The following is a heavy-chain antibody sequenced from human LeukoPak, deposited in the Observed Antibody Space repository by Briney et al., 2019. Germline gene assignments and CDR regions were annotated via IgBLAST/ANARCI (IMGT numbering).Heavy chain of an antibody. J-gene: IGHJ4*02. Sequence: ASVKVSCKASGGTFSSYAISWVRQAPGQGLEWMGWMNPNSGNTGYAQKFQGRVTMTRNTSISTAYMELSSLRSEDTAVYYCARAGGYCGRISCPYYFDYWGQGSLVAVSS. CDR3: ARAGGYCGRISCPYYFDY. CDR1: GGTFSSYA. V-gene: IGHV1-8*02. D-gene: IGHD2-15*01. CDR2: MNPNSGNT.